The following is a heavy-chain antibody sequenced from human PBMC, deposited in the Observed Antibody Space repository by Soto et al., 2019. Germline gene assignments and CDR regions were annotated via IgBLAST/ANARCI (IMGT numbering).Heavy chain of an antibody. CDR2: IVVGSGNT. Sequence: QMQLVQSGPEVKKPGTSVKVSCKASGFTFTSSAVQWVRQARGQRLEWIGWIVVGSGNTNYAQKFQERVTITRDMSTSTAYMELSSRRSEDTAVYYCAADLNSSGWYGENWYFDLWGRGTLVTVSS. CDR3: AADLNSSGWYGENWYFDL. V-gene: IGHV1-58*01. J-gene: IGHJ2*01. D-gene: IGHD6-19*01. CDR1: GFTFTSSA.